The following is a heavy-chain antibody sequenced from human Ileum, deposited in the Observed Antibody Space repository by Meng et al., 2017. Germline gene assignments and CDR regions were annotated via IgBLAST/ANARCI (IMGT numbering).Heavy chain of an antibody. J-gene: IGHJ4*02. CDR3: GAKYGDYFVY. D-gene: IGHD4-17*01. CDR2: ISSTGDYA. Sequence: VQVLVSGGGLVQPGESLRLSCAASGFSFSTCDMTWVRQAPGKGLEYVSSISSTGDYAFYAASVKGRFAISRLNFKDTLYLQMYNLRAEDTAVYYCGAKYGDYFVYWGQGTLVTVSS. V-gene: IGHV3-23*01. CDR1: GFSFSTCD.